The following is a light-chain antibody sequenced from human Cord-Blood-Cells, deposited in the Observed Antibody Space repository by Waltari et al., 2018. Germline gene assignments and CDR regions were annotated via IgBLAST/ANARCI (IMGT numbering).Light chain of an antibody. CDR2: GNS. V-gene: IGLV1-40*01. CDR1: SYNIGAGYD. Sequence: QSVLTQPPSVSGAPGQRVTISCTGSSYNIGAGYDVHWYQQLPGTAPKLLIYGNSNRPSGVPDRFSGSKSGTSASLAIPGLQAEDEADYYCQSYDSSLSGVVFGGGTKLTVL. CDR3: QSYDSSLSGVV. J-gene: IGLJ2*01.